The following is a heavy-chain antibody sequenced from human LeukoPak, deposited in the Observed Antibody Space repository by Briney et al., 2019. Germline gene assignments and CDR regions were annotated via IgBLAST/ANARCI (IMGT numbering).Heavy chain of an antibody. V-gene: IGHV3-30-3*01. CDR1: GFKFSYYS. D-gene: IGHD3-10*01. Sequence: GGSLRLSCAASGFKFSYYSMYWVRQAPGKGLEWVAVISYDGRNENYADSVKGRFIISRDNSKNTLYLQMNSLRVEDTAMYYRTRISGIEARYWGQGTLVTVSS. CDR3: TRISGIEARY. J-gene: IGHJ4*02. CDR2: ISYDGRNE.